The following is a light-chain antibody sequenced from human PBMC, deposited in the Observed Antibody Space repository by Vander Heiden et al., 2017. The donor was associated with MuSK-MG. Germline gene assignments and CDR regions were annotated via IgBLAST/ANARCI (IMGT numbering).Light chain of an antibody. CDR3: QQSWSARWT. CDR2: TAS. J-gene: IGKJ1*01. V-gene: IGKV1-39*01. Sequence: DIHMTQSPSSLSASIGDRVTIACRASESIDNHLNWYQQKPGKAPKVLIYTASSLQSGVPSRFRGSGSGTNFTLSISGLQPEDFATYYCQQSWSARWTFGQGTKVEVQ. CDR1: ESIDNH.